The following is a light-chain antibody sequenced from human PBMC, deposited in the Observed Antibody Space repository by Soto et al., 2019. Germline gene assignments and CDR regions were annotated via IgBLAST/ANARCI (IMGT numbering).Light chain of an antibody. V-gene: IGKV3-20*01. CDR2: GAS. CDR1: QSVSSSY. J-gene: IGKJ1*01. Sequence: EIVLTQSPGTLSLSPGERATLSCSASQSVSSSYLAWYQQKPGQAPRPLIYGASSRAIGIPDRFSGSGSGTDVTLTISRLEPEDFAVYYFHPYGSSPWTFGQGTNVELK. CDR3: HPYGSSPWT.